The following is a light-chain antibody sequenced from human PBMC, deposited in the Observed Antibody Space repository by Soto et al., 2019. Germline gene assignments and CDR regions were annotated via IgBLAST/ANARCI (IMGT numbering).Light chain of an antibody. Sequence: QSVLTQPPSASGTPGQSVSISCSGGTSNIGSRPVNWYQHLPGAAPRLLIYTNNQRPSGVPDRFSGSKSGTSASLAISGLQPEDEADYFCAAWDDSLNVHYVFGTGTKVTVL. J-gene: IGLJ1*01. CDR1: TSNIGSRP. CDR3: AAWDDSLNVHYV. V-gene: IGLV1-44*01. CDR2: TNN.